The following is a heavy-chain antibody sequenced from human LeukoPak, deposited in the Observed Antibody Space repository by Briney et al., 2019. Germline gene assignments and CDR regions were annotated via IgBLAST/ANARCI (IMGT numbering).Heavy chain of an antibody. CDR1: GFTFSSYG. CDR2: ISYDGSNK. J-gene: IGHJ5*02. CDR3: AKDLAAYYYDSSGYYYGMDWFDP. V-gene: IGHV3-30*18. D-gene: IGHD3-22*01. Sequence: GRSLRLSCAASGFTFSSYGMHWVRQAPGKGLEWVAVISYDGSNKYYADSVKGRFTISRDNSKNTLYLQMNSLRAEDTAVYYCAKDLAAYYYDSSGYYYGMDWFDPWGQGTLVTVSS.